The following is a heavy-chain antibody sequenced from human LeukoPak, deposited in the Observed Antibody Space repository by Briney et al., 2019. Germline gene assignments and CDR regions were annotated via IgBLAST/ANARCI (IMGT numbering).Heavy chain of an antibody. V-gene: IGHV3-23*01. J-gene: IGHJ4*02. D-gene: IGHD2-21*01. Sequence: GGSLRLSCVGSGFTYRSHAMSWVRQAPEKGLEFVSGIYENGGTTYYADSVKGRFSISRDNSKNTLYLQMDSLRGEDTAVYYCAKDFRIGYSAHFDYWGQGALVTVSS. CDR3: AKDFRIGYSAHFDY. CDR1: GFTYRSHA. CDR2: IYENGGTT.